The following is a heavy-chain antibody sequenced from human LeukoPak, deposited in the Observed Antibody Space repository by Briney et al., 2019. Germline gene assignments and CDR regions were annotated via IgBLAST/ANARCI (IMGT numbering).Heavy chain of an antibody. Sequence: ASVKVSCKASGYTFTSYYMHWVRQAPGQGLEWMGWINPNSGGTNYAQKFQGRVTMTRDTSISTAYMELSRLRSDDTAVYYCARSYYDILTGYQDYYYYYYMDVWGKGTTVTVSS. V-gene: IGHV1-2*02. J-gene: IGHJ6*03. CDR2: INPNSGGT. CDR1: GYTFTSYY. D-gene: IGHD3-9*01. CDR3: ARSYYDILTGYQDYYYYYYMDV.